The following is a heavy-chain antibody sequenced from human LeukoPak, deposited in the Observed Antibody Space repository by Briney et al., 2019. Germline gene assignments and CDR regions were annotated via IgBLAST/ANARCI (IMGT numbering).Heavy chain of an antibody. Sequence: ASVKVSCKASGYTFTGYYMHWVRQAPGQGLEWMGRINPNSGGTNYAQKFQGRVTMTRDTSISTAYMELSRLRSDDTAVYYCARGLMVYHTGEEADYWGQGTLVTVS. CDR1: GYTFTGYY. D-gene: IGHD2-8*01. J-gene: IGHJ4*02. CDR3: ARGLMVYHTGEEADY. V-gene: IGHV1-2*06. CDR2: INPNSGGT.